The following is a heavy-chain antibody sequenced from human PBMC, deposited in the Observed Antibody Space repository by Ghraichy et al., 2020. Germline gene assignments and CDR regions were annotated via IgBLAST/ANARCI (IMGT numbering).Heavy chain of an antibody. CDR2: SYYSGST. D-gene: IGHD3-10*01. CDR1: GGSISSSSYY. J-gene: IGHJ1*01. V-gene: IGHV4-39*01. CDR3: ARQLYGSGSYFRPQAEYFQH. Sequence: SETLSLTCTVSGGSISSSSYYWGWIRQPPGKGLEWIGSSYYSGSTYYNPSLKSRVTISVDTSKNQFSLKLSSVTAADTAVYYCARQLYGSGSYFRPQAEYFQHWGQGTLVTVSS.